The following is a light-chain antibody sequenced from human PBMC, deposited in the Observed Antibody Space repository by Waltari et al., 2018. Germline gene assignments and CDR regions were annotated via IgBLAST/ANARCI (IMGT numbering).Light chain of an antibody. CDR2: DVS. J-gene: IGLJ2*01. Sequence: QSALTQPASVSGSPGQSITIYCTGTSSDIGAYNYVSWYQQHPGKAPKLIIFDVSDRTSGVFGLVSGSKSGNTASLTISGLQADDEGTYYCSSYITGDTLEVFGGGTSLTVL. V-gene: IGLV2-14*03. CDR3: SSYITGDTLEV. CDR1: SSDIGAYNY.